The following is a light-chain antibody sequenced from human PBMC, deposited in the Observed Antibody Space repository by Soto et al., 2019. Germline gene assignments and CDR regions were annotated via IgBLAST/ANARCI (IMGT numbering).Light chain of an antibody. V-gene: IGKV1-5*01. CDR3: QQYNTYPLT. Sequence: DIQMTQSPSTLSASVGDRVTITCRASQIIGTWLAWYQQKPGKAPKLLIYDASNLETGVPSRFSGSRSGTEFTLTISSLRPDDLATYYCQQYNTYPLTFGGGTKVELK. CDR2: DAS. CDR1: QIIGTW. J-gene: IGKJ4*01.